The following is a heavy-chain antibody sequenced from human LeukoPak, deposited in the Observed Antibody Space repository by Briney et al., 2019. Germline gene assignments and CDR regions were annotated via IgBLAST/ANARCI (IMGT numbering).Heavy chain of an antibody. J-gene: IGHJ6*03. V-gene: IGHV1-69*05. CDR3: ARSESGYDGPDYYYYCMDV. Sequence: GSSVKVSCKASGGTFSSYAISWVRQAPGQGLEWMGGIIPIFGTANYAQKFQGRVTITTDESTSTAYMELSSLRSEDTAVYYCARSESGYDGPDYYYYCMDVWGKGTTVTVSS. CDR1: GGTFSSYA. CDR2: IIPIFGTA. D-gene: IGHD3-3*01.